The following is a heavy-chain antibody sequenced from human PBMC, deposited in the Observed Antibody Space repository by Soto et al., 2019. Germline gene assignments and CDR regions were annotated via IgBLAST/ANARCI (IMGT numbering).Heavy chain of an antibody. CDR2: ICRQSDCS. Sequence: EVQLLESGGGLVQPGGSLRLSCVASGFRFGDYSMTWVRQTPGEGLAWVSVICRQSDCSGYTESVQGRFTISRDNSKNTLFLQMNNLRAEDTALYYCAKGVTGSRYSAVDSWGQGILVTVSP. D-gene: IGHD2-15*01. J-gene: IGHJ4*02. CDR1: GFRFGDYS. CDR3: AKGVTGSRYSAVDS. V-gene: IGHV3-23*01.